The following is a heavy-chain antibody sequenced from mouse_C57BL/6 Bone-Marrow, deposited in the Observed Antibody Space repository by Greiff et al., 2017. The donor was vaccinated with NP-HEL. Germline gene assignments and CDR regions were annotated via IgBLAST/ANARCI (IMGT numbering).Heavy chain of an antibody. D-gene: IGHD1-1*01. Sequence: QVQLQQPGAELVKPGASVKMSCKASGYTFTSYWITWVKQRPGQGLEWIGYIYPGSGSTNYNEKFKSKATLTVDTSSSTAYMQLSSLTSEDSAVYYCARNPLSTVVDYWGQGTTLTVSS. V-gene: IGHV1-55*01. J-gene: IGHJ2*01. CDR2: IYPGSGST. CDR1: GYTFTSYW. CDR3: ARNPLSTVVDY.